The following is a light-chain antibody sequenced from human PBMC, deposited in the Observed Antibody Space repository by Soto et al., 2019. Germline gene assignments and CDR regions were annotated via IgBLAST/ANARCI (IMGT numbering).Light chain of an antibody. CDR3: QQYNDWPRT. V-gene: IGKV3-15*01. CDR2: GAS. J-gene: IGKJ1*01. Sequence: EIVMTQSPATLSVSPGERVTLSCRASQSISTNLAWYQQKPGQAPRLLIYGASTRATGIPARFSGSGSGTEFTVTISSVQSEDFAVYYCQQYNDWPRTFGHGTKVDIK. CDR1: QSISTN.